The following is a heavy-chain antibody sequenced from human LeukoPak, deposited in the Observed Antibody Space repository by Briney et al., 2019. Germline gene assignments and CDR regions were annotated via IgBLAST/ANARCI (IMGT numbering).Heavy chain of an antibody. D-gene: IGHD4-23*01. CDR2: LYHIGST. Sequence: SETLSLTCTGPGCSISSYYWSWIRQPPAKGLEWIGSLYHIGSTYYNPSPKSRVIISVDTTKNQVSLHLSSVTAADTAVYYCVRDHGYGGKLDYWGQGTLVTVSS. J-gene: IGHJ4*02. CDR3: VRDHGYGGKLDY. CDR1: GCSISSYY. V-gene: IGHV4-38-2*02.